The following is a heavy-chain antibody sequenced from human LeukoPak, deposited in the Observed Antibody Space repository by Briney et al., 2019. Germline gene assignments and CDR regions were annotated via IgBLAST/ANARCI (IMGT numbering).Heavy chain of an antibody. CDR1: GGTFSSYA. CDR2: IIPILGIA. CDR3: ARDVGGSGYDYADY. J-gene: IGHJ4*02. V-gene: IGHV1-69*04. Sequence: ASVKVSCKASGGTFSSYAISWVRQAPGQGLEWMGRIIPILGIANYAQKFQGRVTITADKSTSTAYMELSSLRSEDTAVYYCARDVGGSGYDYADYWGQGTLVTVSS. D-gene: IGHD5-12*01.